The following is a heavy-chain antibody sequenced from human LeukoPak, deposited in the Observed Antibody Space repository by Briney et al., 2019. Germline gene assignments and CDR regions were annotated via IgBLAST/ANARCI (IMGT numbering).Heavy chain of an antibody. CDR3: ARDDFWSGYPL. Sequence: GGSLRLSCAASGFTFSSYAMSWVRQAPGKGLEWVSAISGSGGSTYYADSVKGRFTISRDNSKNTLYLQMNSLRAEDTAVYYCARDDFWSGYPLWGQGTLVTVSS. V-gene: IGHV3-23*01. J-gene: IGHJ4*02. D-gene: IGHD3-3*01. CDR1: GFTFSSYA. CDR2: ISGSGGST.